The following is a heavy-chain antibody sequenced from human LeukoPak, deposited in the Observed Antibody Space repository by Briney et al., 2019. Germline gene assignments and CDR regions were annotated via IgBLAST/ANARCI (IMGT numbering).Heavy chain of an antibody. CDR1: GYTFTGYY. Sequence: GASVKVSCKASGYTFTGYYMHWVRQAPGQGLGWMGWINPNSGGTNYAQKFQGRVTMTRDTSISTAYMELSRLRSDDTAVYYCARDRGYCSGGSCLRADAFDIWGQGTMVTVSS. CDR2: INPNSGGT. V-gene: IGHV1-2*02. J-gene: IGHJ3*02. CDR3: ARDRGYCSGGSCLRADAFDI. D-gene: IGHD2-15*01.